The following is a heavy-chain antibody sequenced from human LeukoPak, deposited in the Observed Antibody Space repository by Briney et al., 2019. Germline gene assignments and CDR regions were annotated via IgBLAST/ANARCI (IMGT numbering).Heavy chain of an antibody. CDR2: IGSSSSTI. CDR1: GFTFRRYA. Sequence: GGSLRLSCAASGFTFRRYAMNWVRQAPGKGLEWVSFIGSSSSTIYYADSVKGRFTISRDNAKNSLYLQMNSLRAVDTAVYFCARYMSGWNFDYWGQGTLVTVSS. V-gene: IGHV3-48*01. CDR3: ARYMSGWNFDY. J-gene: IGHJ4*02. D-gene: IGHD6-25*01.